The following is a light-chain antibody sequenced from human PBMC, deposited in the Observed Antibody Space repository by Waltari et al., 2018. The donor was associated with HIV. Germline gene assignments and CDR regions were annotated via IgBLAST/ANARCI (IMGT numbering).Light chain of an antibody. CDR2: QLS. V-gene: IGKV2-30*01. CDR1: QSLVYSDGNTF. Sequence: DVVMSQSPLSLPVILGQPASISCRSSQSLVYSDGNTFLNWFQQRPGHSPRRLIYQLSNRDSGVPDRVSGSGSGTDFTLKISMVEAEDVGVYYCMQGTHWPYTFGQGTKLEIK. J-gene: IGKJ2*01. CDR3: MQGTHWPYT.